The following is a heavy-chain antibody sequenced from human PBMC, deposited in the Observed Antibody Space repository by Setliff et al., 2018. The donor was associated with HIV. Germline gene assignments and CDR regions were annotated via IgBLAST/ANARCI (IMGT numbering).Heavy chain of an antibody. V-gene: IGHV4-38-2*01. CDR2: IYKSGST. CDR1: GDSINRGYY. Sequence: SETLSLTCAVSGDSINRGYYWAWIRQPPGKGPEWIGSIYKSGSTYHNPSLKSRVTISVNLSKNHFALKLTSVTAADTAVYYCARLGYCSRTTCYGYYYMDVWGKGTTVTVSS. CDR3: ARLGYCSRTTCYGYYYMDV. J-gene: IGHJ6*03. D-gene: IGHD2-2*01.